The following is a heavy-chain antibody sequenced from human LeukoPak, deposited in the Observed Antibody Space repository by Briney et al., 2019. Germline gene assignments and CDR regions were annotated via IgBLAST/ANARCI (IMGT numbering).Heavy chain of an antibody. J-gene: IGHJ3*02. CDR1: GGSISSGDYY. Sequence: SQTLSLTCTVSGGSISSGDYYWSWIRQPPGKGLEWIGYIYYSGSTYYNPSLKSRVTISVDTSKNQFSLKLSSVTAADTAVYYCARDSIFLPAEYDILTGGDAFDIWGQGTMVTVSS. CDR3: ARDSIFLPAEYDILTGGDAFDI. D-gene: IGHD3-9*01. V-gene: IGHV4-30-4*08. CDR2: IYYSGST.